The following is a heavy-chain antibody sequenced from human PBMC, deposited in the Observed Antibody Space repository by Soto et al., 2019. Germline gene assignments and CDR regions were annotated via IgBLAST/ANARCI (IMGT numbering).Heavy chain of an antibody. CDR3: ARDEYSNGRNWFGP. V-gene: IGHV1-18*01. D-gene: IGHD4-4*01. CDR1: GYTFTNSA. J-gene: IGHJ5*02. CDR2: TSSYTGNT. Sequence: GASVKVSGKASGYTFTNSAFSCVRQAPGHGLEWMGWTSSYTGNTNFAQKFQGRLSMTTDPSTNTAYMELRSLRSDDTAVYYCARDEYSNGRNWFGPWGQGTPVTVSS.